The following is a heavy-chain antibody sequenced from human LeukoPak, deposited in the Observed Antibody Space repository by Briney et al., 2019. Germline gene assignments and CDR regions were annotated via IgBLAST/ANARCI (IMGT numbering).Heavy chain of an antibody. CDR1: GFTFSNAW. J-gene: IGHJ4*02. CDR3: TGNYYGSGSYADFDY. D-gene: IGHD3-10*01. CDR2: IKSKTDGGTT. V-gene: IGHV3-15*01. Sequence: PGGSLRLSCAASGFTFSNAWMSWVRQAPGKGPEWVGRIKSKTDGGTTDYAAPVKGRFTISRDDSKNTAYLQMDSLKTEDTAVYYCTGNYYGSGSYADFDYWGQGTLVTVSS.